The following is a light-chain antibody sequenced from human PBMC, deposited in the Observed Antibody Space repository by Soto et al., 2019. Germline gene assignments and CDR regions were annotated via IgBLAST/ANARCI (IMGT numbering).Light chain of an antibody. Sequence: EIVMTQSPATLSVSPGERATLSCRASQSVSSNLAWYQQKPGQAPRLLIYGASTRATGIPARFSGSGSGTEFPLTISSLQSEDFAVYSCQQYNNWPPGGGVPFGQGTKVEIK. V-gene: IGKV3-15*01. J-gene: IGKJ1*01. CDR3: QQYNNWPPGGGVP. CDR1: QSVSSN. CDR2: GAS.